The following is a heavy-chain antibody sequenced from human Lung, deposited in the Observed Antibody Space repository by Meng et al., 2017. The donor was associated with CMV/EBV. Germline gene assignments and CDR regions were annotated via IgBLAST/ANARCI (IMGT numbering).Heavy chain of an antibody. D-gene: IGHD2-21*01. CDR2: ISYDGTYK. CDR1: GFTLNSYT. J-gene: IGHJ3*02. V-gene: IGHV3-30-3*01. CDR3: ATSRFHGDFKDAVNI. Sequence: GGSLRLSCAASGFTLNSYTVHWVRQAPGKGLEWMAVISYDGTYKYYGDSVKGRFTVSRDNSKRSLYLQMNSLRPEDTAVYYCATSRFHGDFKDAVNIWGQGTWVT.